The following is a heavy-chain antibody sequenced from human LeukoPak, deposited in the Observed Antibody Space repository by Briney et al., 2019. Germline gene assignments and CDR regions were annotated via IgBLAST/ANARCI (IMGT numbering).Heavy chain of an antibody. CDR3: ARHYYGSGSEGY. J-gene: IGHJ4*02. V-gene: IGHV5-10-1*01. CDR1: GYSFTSYW. CDR2: IDPSDSYT. Sequence: GESLQISCKGSGYSFTSYWISWARQMPGKGLEWMGRIDPSDSYTNYSPSFQGHVTISADKSISTAYLQWSSLKVSDTAMYYCARHYYGSGSEGYWGQGTLVTVSS. D-gene: IGHD3-10*01.